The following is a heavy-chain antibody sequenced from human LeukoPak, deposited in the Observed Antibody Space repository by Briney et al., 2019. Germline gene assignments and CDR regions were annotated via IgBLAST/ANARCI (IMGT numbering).Heavy chain of an antibody. J-gene: IGHJ6*04. CDR2: INPNSGGA. CDR3: ARDFCGGDCYSRSTYMDV. D-gene: IGHD2-21*02. CDR1: GYTFTGYY. V-gene: IGHV1-2*06. Sequence: ASVKGSCKASGYTFTGYYMHWVRQAPGQGLEWMGRINPNSGGANYAQKFQARVTMTRATSISTAYMEQSRLRSDDTAVYYCARDFCGGDCYSRSTYMDVWGKGTTVTVSS.